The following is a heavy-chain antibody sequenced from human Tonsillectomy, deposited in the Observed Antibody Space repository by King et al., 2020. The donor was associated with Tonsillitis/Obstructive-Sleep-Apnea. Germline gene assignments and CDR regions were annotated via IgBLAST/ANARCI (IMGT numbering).Heavy chain of an antibody. CDR3: ARGGYCSSTSCYMGNWFDP. V-gene: IGHV1-18*01. J-gene: IGHJ5*02. CDR2: ISAYNGKT. Sequence: QLVQSGAEVKKPGASVKVSCKASGYTFTSYGISWVRQAPGQGLDWMGWISAYNGKTNYAQKLQGRVTMTTDTSTSTAYTELRSLRSDDTAVYYCARGGYCSSTSCYMGNWFDPWGQGTLVTVSS. D-gene: IGHD2-2*02. CDR1: GYTFTSYG.